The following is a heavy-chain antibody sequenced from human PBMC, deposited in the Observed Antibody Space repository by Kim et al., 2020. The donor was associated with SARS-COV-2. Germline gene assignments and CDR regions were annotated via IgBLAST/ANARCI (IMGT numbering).Heavy chain of an antibody. J-gene: IGHJ4*02. Sequence: TANYAQKFQGRVTITADESTSTAYMELSSLRSEDTAVYYCARGGAAAGTIWGQGTLVTVSS. D-gene: IGHD6-13*01. CDR3: ARGGAAAGTI. CDR2: TA. V-gene: IGHV1-69*01.